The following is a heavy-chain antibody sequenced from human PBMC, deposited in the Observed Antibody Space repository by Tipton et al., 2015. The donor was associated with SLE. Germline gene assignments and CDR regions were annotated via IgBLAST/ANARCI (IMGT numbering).Heavy chain of an antibody. CDR2: IYTSGST. D-gene: IGHD2-2*01. CDR1: GGSINSRTYY. J-gene: IGHJ5*02. Sequence: LTCTVSGGSINSRTYYWNWIRQPAGKGLEWIGRIYTSGSTNYNPSLKSRVTISVDTSKNQFSLKLSSVTAADPAVYYCARGRGYCSSTSCRNWFDPWGQGTLVTVSS. V-gene: IGHV4-61*02. CDR3: ARGRGYCSSTSCRNWFDP.